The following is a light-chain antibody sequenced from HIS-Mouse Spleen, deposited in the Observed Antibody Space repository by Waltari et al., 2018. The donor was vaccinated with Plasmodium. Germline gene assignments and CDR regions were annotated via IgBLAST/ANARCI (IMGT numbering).Light chain of an antibody. CDR1: SGSVSTSYY. V-gene: IGLV8-61*01. J-gene: IGLJ2*01. CDR2: STN. Sequence: QTVVTQEPSFSVSPGGTVTLTCGLSSGSVSTSYYPSWYQQTPVQAPRMLIYSTNTRSSGLPDRFSGSILGNKAALTITGAQADDESDYYCVLYMGSGIWVFGGGTKLTVL. CDR3: VLYMGSGIWV.